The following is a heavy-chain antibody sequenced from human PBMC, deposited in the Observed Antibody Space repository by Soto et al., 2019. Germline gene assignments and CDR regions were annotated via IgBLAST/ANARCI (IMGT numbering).Heavy chain of an antibody. CDR3: ARDSQYAFDI. Sequence: GGSLRLSCAASGFAFSSYSMNWVRQAPGKGLEWVTYISGSTTYYADSVEGRFTISRDNAKNSLYLQMNSLRDEDTAVYYCARDSQYAFDIWGQGAMVTVSS. CDR1: GFAFSSYS. J-gene: IGHJ3*02. CDR2: ISGSTT. V-gene: IGHV3-48*02.